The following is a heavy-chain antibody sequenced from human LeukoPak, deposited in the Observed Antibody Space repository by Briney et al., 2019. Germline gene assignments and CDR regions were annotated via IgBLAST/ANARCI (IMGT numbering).Heavy chain of an antibody. J-gene: IGHJ4*02. CDR3: ARFDSSGRHFDY. Sequence: PSETLSLTCSVSGGSISSSSYYWSWIRQPPGKGLEWIGYSYYSGSTNYTPSFKSRLTISIDTSKNQFSLKVTSVTAADTAVYYCARFDSSGRHFDYWGQGTLVTVSS. CDR2: SYYSGST. V-gene: IGHV4-61*01. D-gene: IGHD3-22*01. CDR1: GGSISSSSYY.